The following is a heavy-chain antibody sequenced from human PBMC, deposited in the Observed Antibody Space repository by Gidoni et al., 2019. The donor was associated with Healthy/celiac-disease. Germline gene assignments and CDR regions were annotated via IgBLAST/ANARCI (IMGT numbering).Heavy chain of an antibody. J-gene: IGHJ4*02. Sequence: QVQLVASGGGVVQPGSSLSFSCDAPGLALGTYAMHWVRQAPGKGLAWVAVISYDGSNKYYADSVKGRFTISRDNSKNTLYLQMNSLRAEDTAVYSCARSSRGEDRPWLFDYWGQGTLVTVSS. CDR3: ARSSRGEDRPWLFDY. CDR2: ISYDGSNK. V-gene: IGHV3-30-3*01. D-gene: IGHD3-16*01. CDR1: GLALGTYA.